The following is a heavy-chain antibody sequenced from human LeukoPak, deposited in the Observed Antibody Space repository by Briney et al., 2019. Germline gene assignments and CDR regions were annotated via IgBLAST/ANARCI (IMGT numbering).Heavy chain of an antibody. CDR2: ISAYNGNT. CDR1: GYTFTSYG. CDR3: ARVGDDIVVVPAATEDYYYYYGMDV. Sequence: ASVKVSCKASGYTFTSYGISWVRQAPGQGLEWMGWISAYNGNTNYAQKLQGRVTMTTDTSTSTAYTELRSLRSDDTAVYYCARVGDDIVVVPAATEDYYYYYGMDVWGKGTTVTVSS. J-gene: IGHJ6*04. D-gene: IGHD2-2*01. V-gene: IGHV1-18*04.